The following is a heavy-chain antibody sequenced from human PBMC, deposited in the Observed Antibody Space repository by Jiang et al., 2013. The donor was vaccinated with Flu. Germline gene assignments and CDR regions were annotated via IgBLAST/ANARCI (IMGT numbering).Heavy chain of an antibody. CDR2: IYTSGST. CDR3: ARVGRGLVGAYYYYGMDV. CDR1: GGSISSGSYY. J-gene: IGHJ6*02. V-gene: IGHV4-61*02. D-gene: IGHD1-26*01. Sequence: GSGLVKPSQTLSLTCTVSGGSISSGSYYWSWIRQPAGKGLEWIGRIYTSGSTNYNPSLKSRVTISVDTSKNQFSLKLSSVTAADTAVYYCARVGRGLVGAYYYYGMDVWGQGTTVTVSS.